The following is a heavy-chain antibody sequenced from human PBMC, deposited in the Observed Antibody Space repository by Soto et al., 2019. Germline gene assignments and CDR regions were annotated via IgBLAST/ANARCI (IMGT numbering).Heavy chain of an antibody. V-gene: IGHV1-69*02. CDR3: AKNGHPPYYYYGMDV. CDR1: GGTFSSYT. J-gene: IGHJ6*02. CDR2: IIPILGIA. D-gene: IGHD2-8*01. Sequence: SVKVSCKASGGTFSSYTISWVRQAPGQGLEWMGRIIPILGIANYAQKFQGWVTMTIDTSTTTAYLELRRLTYDDTAVYFCAKNGHPPYYYYGMDVWGQGTTVTVSS.